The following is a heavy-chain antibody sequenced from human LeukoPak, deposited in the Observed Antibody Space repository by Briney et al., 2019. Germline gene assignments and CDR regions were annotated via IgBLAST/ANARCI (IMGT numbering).Heavy chain of an antibody. J-gene: IGHJ5*01. CDR2: IIPIFGTA. CDR3: ARDPSNTSGWYIWFDF. D-gene: IGHD6-19*01. V-gene: IGHV1-69*13. CDR1: GGTFSSYA. Sequence: GASVKVSCKASGGTFSSYAISWVRQAPGQGLEWMGGIIPIFGTANYAQKFQGRLTLTADASTSTAYMELRGLRSDDTAVYYCARDPSNTSGWYIWFDFWGQGTLVTVSS.